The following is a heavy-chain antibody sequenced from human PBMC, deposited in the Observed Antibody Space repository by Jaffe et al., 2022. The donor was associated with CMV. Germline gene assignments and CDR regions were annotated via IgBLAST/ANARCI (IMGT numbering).Heavy chain of an antibody. V-gene: IGHV3-49*04. CDR1: GFTFGDYA. Sequence: EVQLVESGGGLVQPGRSLRLSCTASGFTFGDYAMSWVRQAPGKGLEWVGFIRSKAYGGTTEYAASVKGRFTISRDDSKSIAYLQMNSLKTEDTAVYYCTREQHQSDYWGQGTLVTVSS. D-gene: IGHD6-13*01. CDR2: IRSKAYGGTT. CDR3: TREQHQSDY. J-gene: IGHJ4*02.